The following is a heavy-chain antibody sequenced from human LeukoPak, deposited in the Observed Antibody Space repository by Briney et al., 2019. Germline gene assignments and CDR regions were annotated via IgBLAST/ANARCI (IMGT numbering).Heavy chain of an antibody. CDR3: ANSLGYCSGGSCYSEYNYLDT. V-gene: IGHV4-34*01. Sequence: SETLSLTCTVSGGSISSYYWSWSRQPPGKGLEWIGEINHSGSTNYNPSLKSRLTISIDTSKNQFSLKVSSVTAADTAAYYCANSLGYCSGGSCYSEYNYLDTWAQETLLTVSS. J-gene: IGHJ4*02. D-gene: IGHD2-15*01. CDR1: GGSISSYY. CDR2: INHSGST.